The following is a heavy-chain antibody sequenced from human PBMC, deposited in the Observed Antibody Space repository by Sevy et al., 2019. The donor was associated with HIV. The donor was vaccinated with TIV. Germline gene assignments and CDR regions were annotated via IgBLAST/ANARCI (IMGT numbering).Heavy chain of an antibody. Sequence: GGSLRLSCAASGFSFSNYAMSWVRQAPGKGLEWVAVISYDGSNKYYADSVKGRFTISRDNSKNTLYLQMNSLRAEDTAVYYCARDGPYSSSWRNYFDYWGQGTLVTVSS. V-gene: IGHV3-30-3*01. CDR2: ISYDGSNK. D-gene: IGHD6-13*01. CDR3: ARDGPYSSSWRNYFDY. CDR1: GFSFSNYA. J-gene: IGHJ4*02.